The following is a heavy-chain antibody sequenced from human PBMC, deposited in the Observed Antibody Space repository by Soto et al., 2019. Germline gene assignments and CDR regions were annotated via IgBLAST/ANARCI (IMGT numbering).Heavy chain of an antibody. CDR1: GFTFSSYG. CDR2: ISYDGSNK. J-gene: IGHJ4*02. V-gene: IGHV3-30*18. D-gene: IGHD2-21*01. CDR3: AKGNGVNI. Sequence: QVQLVESGGGVVQPGRSLRLSCAASGFTFSSYGMHWVRQAPGKGLEWVAVISYDGSNKYYADSVKGRFTISRDNSKNTLYQQMNSMRAEDTAVYYCAKGNGVNIWGQGTLVTVSS.